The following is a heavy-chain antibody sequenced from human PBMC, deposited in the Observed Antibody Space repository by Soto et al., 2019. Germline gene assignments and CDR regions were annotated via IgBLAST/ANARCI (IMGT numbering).Heavy chain of an antibody. CDR3: AKHTVAGTWDY. Sequence: EVQLLESGGGLVQPGGSLRLSCAASGFTFSSYVMSWVRQAPGKGLEWVSAISTSGGSTYYADSVKGRFTISRDNSKNTLYLEMNSLRAEDTAVYYCAKHTVAGTWDYWGQGTLVTVSS. CDR2: ISTSGGST. D-gene: IGHD6-19*01. CDR1: GFTFSSYV. J-gene: IGHJ4*02. V-gene: IGHV3-23*01.